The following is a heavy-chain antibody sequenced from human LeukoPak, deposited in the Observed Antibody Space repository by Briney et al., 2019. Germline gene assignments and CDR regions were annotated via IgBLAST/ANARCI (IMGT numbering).Heavy chain of an antibody. CDR1: GFTFSSYA. V-gene: IGHV3-30*01. CDR3: ARGPLSSSGWYFGY. J-gene: IGHJ4*02. CDR2: ISYDERNK. D-gene: IGHD6-19*01. Sequence: GGSLRLSCAGSGFTFSSYAIHWVRQAPGKGLEWVAVISYDERNKYYADSVKGRFTISRDNSKNTLYLQMNSLKAEDTAVYYCARGPLSSSGWYFGYWGQGTLVTVSS.